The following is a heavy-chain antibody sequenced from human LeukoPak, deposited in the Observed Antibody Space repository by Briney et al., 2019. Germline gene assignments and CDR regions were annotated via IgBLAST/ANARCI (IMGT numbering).Heavy chain of an antibody. CDR1: GFTLGNYA. CDR2: ISGNGYNT. V-gene: IGHV3-23*01. J-gene: IGHJ4*02. D-gene: IGHD3-10*01. Sequence: GGSLRLSCAASGFTLGNYAMSWVRQAPGKGLEWVSAISGNGYNTYYADSVKGRFTISSETSGNTLYLQMHSLRAEDTAVYYCAKGVRLWFAFYFDYWGQGTLLTVSS. CDR3: AKGVRLWFAFYFDY.